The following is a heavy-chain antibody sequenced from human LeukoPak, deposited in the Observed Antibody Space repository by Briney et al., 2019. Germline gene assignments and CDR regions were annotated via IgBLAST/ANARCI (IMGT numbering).Heavy chain of an antibody. Sequence: PSETLSLTCTVSGGSISSGDYYWSWIRQPPGKGLEWIGYIYYSGSTNYNPSLKSRVTISVDTSKNQFSLKLSSVTAADTAVYYCARLSVGTILPYYFDYWGQGTLVTVSS. D-gene: IGHD4-23*01. CDR2: IYYSGST. J-gene: IGHJ4*02. V-gene: IGHV4-30-4*01. CDR3: ARLSVGTILPYYFDY. CDR1: GGSISSGDYY.